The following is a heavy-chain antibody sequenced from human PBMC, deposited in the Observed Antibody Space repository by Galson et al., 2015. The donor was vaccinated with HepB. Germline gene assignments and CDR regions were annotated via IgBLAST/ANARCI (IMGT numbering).Heavy chain of an antibody. CDR3: ARSPLRFLDWLPYYYYDYMAV. CDR2: MNTNTGKP. V-gene: IGHV7-4-1*02. Sequence: SVKVSCKASGYTFTDYVVNWVRQAPGQGLEWMGWMNTNTGKPTYAPGFAGRFVFSLDTAVTTAYLQISSLETDDTAVYYCARSPLRFLDWLPYYYYDYMAVWGEGTTVTVSS. CDR1: GYTFTDYV. J-gene: IGHJ6*03. D-gene: IGHD3-3*01.